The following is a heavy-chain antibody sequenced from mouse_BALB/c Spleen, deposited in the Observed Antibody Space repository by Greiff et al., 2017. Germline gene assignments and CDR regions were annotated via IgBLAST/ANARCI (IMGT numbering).Heavy chain of an antibody. V-gene: IGHV3-6*02. J-gene: IGHJ3*01. D-gene: IGHD1-2*01. Sequence: EVQLVESGPGLVKPSQSLSLTCSVTGYSITSGYYWNWIRQFPGNKLEWMGYISYDGSNNYNPSLKNRISITRDTSKNQFFLKLNSVTTEDTATYYCAREGHYYGYVAWFAYWGQGTLVTVSA. CDR1: GYSITSGYY. CDR2: ISYDGSN. CDR3: AREGHYYGYVAWFAY.